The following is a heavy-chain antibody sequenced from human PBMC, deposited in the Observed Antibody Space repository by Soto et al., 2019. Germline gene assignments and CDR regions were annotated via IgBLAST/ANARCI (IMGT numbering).Heavy chain of an antibody. D-gene: IGHD6-6*01. J-gene: IGHJ5*02. V-gene: IGHV1-18*01. Sequence: QVQLVQSGAEVKKPGASVKVSCKTSGYTFHTYSITWVRQAPGQGLEWMGWISTYNGNTNYAQNLRGRVTMTTDPSTSTAYMELRSLKSDDTAVYYCARKSSSSSWFDPWGQGTLVTVSS. CDR1: GYTFHTYS. CDR2: ISTYNGNT. CDR3: ARKSSSSSWFDP.